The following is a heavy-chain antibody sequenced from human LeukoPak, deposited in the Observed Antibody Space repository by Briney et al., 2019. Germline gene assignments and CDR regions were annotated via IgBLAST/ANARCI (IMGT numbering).Heavy chain of an antibody. D-gene: IGHD6-6*01. V-gene: IGHV4-30-4*08. CDR1: GGSISSGDFY. Sequence: PSETLSLTCTVSGGSISSGDFYWSWIRQPPGKGLEWIGYIYYSGSTFYNPSLKSRLTISVDTSKNQFSLKLSSVTAADTAVYYCAKVSPGEYSSVGYCDYWGQGTLVTVSS. CDR2: IYYSGST. CDR3: AKVSPGEYSSVGYCDY. J-gene: IGHJ4*02.